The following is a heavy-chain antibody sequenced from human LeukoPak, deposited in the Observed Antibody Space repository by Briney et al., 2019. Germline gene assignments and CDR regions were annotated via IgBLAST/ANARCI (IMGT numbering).Heavy chain of an antibody. CDR3: ARHLGGNSNDCYFDL. D-gene: IGHD4-23*01. CDR2: TYYSGST. J-gene: IGHJ2*01. Sequence: ASETLSLTCSVSDGSLSSSSYYWGGIRQPPGKGVEWIGSTYYSGSTYSNPSFKSRVTISVDTPHNPDALQLSSVTAADTAVNYCARHLGGNSNDCYFDLWGRGTLVTVSS. V-gene: IGHV4-39*01. CDR1: DGSLSSSSYY.